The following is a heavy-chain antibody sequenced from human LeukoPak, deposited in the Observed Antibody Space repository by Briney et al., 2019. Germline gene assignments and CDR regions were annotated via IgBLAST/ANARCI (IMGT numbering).Heavy chain of an antibody. CDR1: GYTFTSYG. V-gene: IGHV1-18*01. CDR3: ARDTGSSPGDY. CDR2: ISTYSGDT. D-gene: IGHD1-26*01. Sequence: GASVKVSCKASGYTFTSYGISWVRQAPGQGLEWMGWISTYSGDTNYAQNLQGRVTMTTDTSTSTAYMDLRSLRSDDTAVYYCARDTGSSPGDYWGQGTLVTVSS. J-gene: IGHJ4*02.